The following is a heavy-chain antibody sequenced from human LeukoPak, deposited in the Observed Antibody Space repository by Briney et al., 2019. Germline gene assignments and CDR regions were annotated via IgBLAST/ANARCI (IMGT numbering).Heavy chain of an antibody. J-gene: IGHJ4*02. Sequence: GGSLRLSCAASGFTFSSYGMTWVRQAPGKGLEWVSGISGSGGSTYYEDSVKGRFTISRDNTKNTLYLQMNSLRAEDTAVYYCATGRGYSYGYFDYWGQRTLVTVSS. CDR3: ATGRGYSYGYFDY. CDR1: GFTFSSYG. CDR2: ISGSGGST. V-gene: IGHV3-23*01. D-gene: IGHD5-18*01.